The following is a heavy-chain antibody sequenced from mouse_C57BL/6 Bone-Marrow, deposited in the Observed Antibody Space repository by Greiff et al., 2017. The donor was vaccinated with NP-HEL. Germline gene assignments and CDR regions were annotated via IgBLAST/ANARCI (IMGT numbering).Heavy chain of an antibody. CDR2: FYPGSGSI. CDR1: GYTFTEYT. CDR3: ARHEEGTGTRAWFAY. D-gene: IGHD4-1*01. V-gene: IGHV1-62-2*01. Sequence: QVQLQQSGAELVKPGASVKLSCKASGYTFTEYTIHWVKQRSGQGLEWIGWFYPGSGSIKYNEKFKDKATLTADKTSSTVYMELSRVTSEDSAVYFGARHEEGTGTRAWFAYWGQGTLVTVSA. J-gene: IGHJ3*01.